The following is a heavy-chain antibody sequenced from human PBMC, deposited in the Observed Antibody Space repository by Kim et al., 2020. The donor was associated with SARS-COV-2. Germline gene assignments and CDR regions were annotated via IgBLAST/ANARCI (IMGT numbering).Heavy chain of an antibody. CDR3: ATRSGYSSSWAKTSLKAFDI. J-gene: IGHJ3*02. CDR2: IYPGDSDT. V-gene: IGHV5-51*01. CDR1: GYSFTSYW. D-gene: IGHD6-13*01. Sequence: GESLKISCKGSGYSFTSYWIGWVRQMPGKGLEWMGIIYPGDSDTRYSPSFQDQVTISADKSISTAYLQWSSLKASDTAMYYCATRSGYSSSWAKTSLKAFDIWGQGTMVTVSS.